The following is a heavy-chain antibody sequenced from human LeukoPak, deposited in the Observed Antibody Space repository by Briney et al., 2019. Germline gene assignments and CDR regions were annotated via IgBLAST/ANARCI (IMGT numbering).Heavy chain of an antibody. V-gene: IGHV3-9*03. CDR3: ARSGSSSASFDY. CDR2: ISWNSGSI. CDR1: GFTFDDYA. J-gene: IGHJ4*02. D-gene: IGHD6-6*01. Sequence: GRSLRLSCAASGFTFDDYAMHWVRRAPGKGLEWVSGISWNSGSIGYADSVKGRFTISRDNAKNSLYLQMNSLRAEDMALYYCARSGSSSASFDYWVQGPVVPVSS.